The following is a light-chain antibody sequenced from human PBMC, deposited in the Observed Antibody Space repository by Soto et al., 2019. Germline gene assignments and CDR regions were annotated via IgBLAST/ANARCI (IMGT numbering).Light chain of an antibody. V-gene: IGLV2-23*02. CDR3: CSDTGNDAYV. CDR1: SSDVGRYNF. CDR2: EVT. J-gene: IGLJ1*01. Sequence: QSVLTQPASGFGSPGQAITISCTGTSSDVGRYNFVSWYQQHPGKVPKLMIYEVTKRPSGVSNRFSGSKSGNTASLTISGLQAEDEADYYCCSDTGNDAYVFGPGTKVTVL.